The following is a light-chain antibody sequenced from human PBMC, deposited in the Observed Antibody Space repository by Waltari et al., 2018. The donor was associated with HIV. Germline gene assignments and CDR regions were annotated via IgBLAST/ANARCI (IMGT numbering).Light chain of an antibody. CDR2: GAS. CDR1: QSVSSN. J-gene: IGKJ1*01. CDR3: QRYTNRPPRT. Sequence: EIVMTQSPATLSVSPGERATLSCRASQSVSSNVAWYQQKPGQAPRLLIYGASTRATGVPARFSGSGSGTEFTLIISSLQSEDFAVYYCQRYTNRPPRTFGQGTKVEVK. V-gene: IGKV3-15*01.